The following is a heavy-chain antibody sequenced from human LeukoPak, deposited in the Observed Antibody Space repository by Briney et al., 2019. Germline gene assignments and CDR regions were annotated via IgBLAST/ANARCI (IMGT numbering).Heavy chain of an antibody. CDR1: GYSFSSYW. Sequence: GESLKISCKGSGYSFSSYWIVWVRQMAGKGLEWMGIIYPGDSDTRYSPSFQGQVTISADKSISTAYLQWTSLKASDSAMYYCARQLGHALDIWGQGTLVTVSS. CDR3: ARQLGHALDI. V-gene: IGHV5-51*01. J-gene: IGHJ3*02. CDR2: IYPGDSDT. D-gene: IGHD6-13*01.